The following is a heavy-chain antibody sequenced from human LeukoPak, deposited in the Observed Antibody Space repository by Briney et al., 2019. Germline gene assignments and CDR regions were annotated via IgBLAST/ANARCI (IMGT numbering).Heavy chain of an antibody. J-gene: IGHJ4*02. D-gene: IGHD1-26*01. V-gene: IGHV3-53*01. Sequence: RGSLRLSCAASGFTLKNNYMSSVRQAPRKGLGCVSVIYSGGSTYYVDSVKGRFTISRDNSKNTLYLQMNSLRAEDTAVYYCARVRYGGAAYFDYWGEGTQVTVSS. CDR3: ARVRYGGAAYFDY. CDR2: IYSGGST. CDR1: GFTLKNNY.